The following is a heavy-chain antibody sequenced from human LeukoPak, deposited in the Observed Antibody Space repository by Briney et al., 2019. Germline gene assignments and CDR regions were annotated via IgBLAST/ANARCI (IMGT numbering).Heavy chain of an antibody. D-gene: IGHD1-7*01. CDR2: IIPIFGTA. V-gene: IGHV1-69*13. J-gene: IGHJ5*02. CDR3: ARDRGITGTSREFDP. Sequence: SVKVSCRASGGTFSSYAISWVRQAPGQGLEWMGGIIPIFGTANYAQKFQGRVTITADESTSTAYMELSSLRSEDTAVYYCARDRGITGTSREFDPWGQGTLVTVSS. CDR1: GGTFSSYA.